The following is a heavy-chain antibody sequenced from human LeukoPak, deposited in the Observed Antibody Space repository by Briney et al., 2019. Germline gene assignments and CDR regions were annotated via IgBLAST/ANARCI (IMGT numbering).Heavy chain of an antibody. CDR1: GGSISSGDYY. CDR2: IYYSGSA. CDR3: GRGGGSSWTIGEFDF. J-gene: IGHJ4*02. Sequence: PSETLSLTCTVSGGSISSGDYYWSWIRQPPGKALEWIGYIYYSGSANYNPSLKSRVTISVDTSQDQFSLKVSSVTAADTAVYYCGRGGGSSWTIGEFDFWGQGTLVTVSS. D-gene: IGHD6-13*01. V-gene: IGHV4-61*08.